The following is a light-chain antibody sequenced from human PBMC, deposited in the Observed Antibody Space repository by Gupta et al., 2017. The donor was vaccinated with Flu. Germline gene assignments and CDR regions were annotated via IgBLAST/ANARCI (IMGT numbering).Light chain of an antibody. CDR1: QSISSNY. J-gene: IGKJ1*01. CDR3: QHFDNSPPWT. CDR2: GTS. Sequence: EIVLTQSPGTLSLSAGERATVSCRASQSISSNYLAWYQQRPGQAPGLLIYGTSHRGKGIPDRFGGSGSGTDFTLTISRLEPEDSAVYYCQHFDNSPPWTFGQGTKVEI. V-gene: IGKV3-20*01.